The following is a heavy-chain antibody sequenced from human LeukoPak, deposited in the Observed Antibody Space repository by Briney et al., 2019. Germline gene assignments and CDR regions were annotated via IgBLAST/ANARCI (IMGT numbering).Heavy chain of an antibody. CDR2: INGVSTYI. CDR3: ARGPGPYYFDY. CDR1: AFTFRSYN. D-gene: IGHD7-27*01. Sequence: GGSLRLSCAASAFTFRSYNMNWVRQTPGKGLEWISSINGVSTYIYYADSVKGRFTISRDNAKNSLYLQMNSLRDEDTAMYYCARGPGPYYFDYWGQGTLVTVSS. V-gene: IGHV3-21*01. J-gene: IGHJ4*02.